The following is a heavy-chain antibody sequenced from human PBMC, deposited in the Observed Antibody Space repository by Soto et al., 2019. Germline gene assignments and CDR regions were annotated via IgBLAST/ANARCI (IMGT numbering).Heavy chain of an antibody. Sequence: QLQLQESGPGLVKPSETLSLTCTVSGGSISSSSYYWGWIRQPPGQGLEWIGSIYYSGSTYYNPSLKSRVTITVDTSKNQFSLKLSSVTAADTAVYYCERVLRFLEWFSWFDPWGQGTLVTVSS. V-gene: IGHV4-39*01. CDR2: IYYSGST. CDR1: GGSISSSSYY. CDR3: ERVLRFLEWFSWFDP. D-gene: IGHD3-3*01. J-gene: IGHJ5*02.